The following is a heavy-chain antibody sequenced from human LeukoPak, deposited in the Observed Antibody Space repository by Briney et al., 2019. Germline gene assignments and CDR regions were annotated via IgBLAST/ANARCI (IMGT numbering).Heavy chain of an antibody. Sequence: SETLSLTCAVYGGSFSGYYWTWIRQPPGKGLEWIGEINHRGSTNYNPSLKSRVTISVGTSKNQFSLKLSSVTAADTAVYYCARARVITGAERELFDSWGQGTLVTVSS. J-gene: IGHJ4*02. CDR1: GGSFSGYY. D-gene: IGHD1-7*01. CDR2: INHRGST. V-gene: IGHV4-34*01. CDR3: ARARVITGAERELFDS.